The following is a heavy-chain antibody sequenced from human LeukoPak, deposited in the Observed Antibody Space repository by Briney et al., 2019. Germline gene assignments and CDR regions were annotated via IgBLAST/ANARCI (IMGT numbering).Heavy chain of an antibody. D-gene: IGHD3-22*01. Sequence: SVKVSCKASGGTFSSYAISWVRQAPGQGLEWMGRIIPILGIANYAQKFQGRVTITADKSTSTAYMELSSLRSEDTAVYYCATLTYYYDSSGYYPPYYFDYWGQGTLVTVSS. CDR1: GGTFSSYA. V-gene: IGHV1-69*04. CDR3: ATLTYYYDSSGYYPPYYFDY. CDR2: IIPILGIA. J-gene: IGHJ4*02.